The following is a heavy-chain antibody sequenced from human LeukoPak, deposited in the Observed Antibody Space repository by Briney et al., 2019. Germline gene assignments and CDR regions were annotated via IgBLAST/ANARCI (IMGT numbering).Heavy chain of an antibody. V-gene: IGHV4-59*01. CDR2: IYYTGST. D-gene: IGHD6-19*01. CDR1: GGSISGFY. CDR3: TRVGSQGQPGY. J-gene: IGHJ4*02. Sequence: PSETLSLTCTVSGGSISGFYWSWLRQPPGKGLDWIGYIYYTGSTNYNPSLKSRVIIPLDMSKNQFSLKLNTVTAADTAVYYCTRVGSQGQPGYWGQGTLVTVSS.